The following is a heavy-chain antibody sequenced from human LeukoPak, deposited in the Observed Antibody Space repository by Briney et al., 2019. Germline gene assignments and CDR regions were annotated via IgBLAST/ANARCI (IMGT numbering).Heavy chain of an antibody. V-gene: IGHV4-4*09. Sequence: SETLSLTCTVSGGSISSYYWSWIRQPPGKGLEWIGYIYTSGSTNYNPSLKSRVTISVDTSKNQFSLKLNSVTAADTAVYYCARGLVGGPFDPWGQGTLVTVSS. J-gene: IGHJ5*02. CDR1: GGSISSYY. CDR3: ARGLVGGPFDP. D-gene: IGHD2-15*01. CDR2: IYTSGST.